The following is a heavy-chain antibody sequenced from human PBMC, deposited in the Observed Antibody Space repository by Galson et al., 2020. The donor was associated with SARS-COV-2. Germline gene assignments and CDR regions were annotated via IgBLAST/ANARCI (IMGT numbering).Heavy chain of an antibody. CDR1: GGSFSGHY. V-gene: IGHV4-34*01. CDR2: INHSGSP. CDR3: ARGSLRVSGREVYDILTGYFDARSRGAYNWVDP. D-gene: IGHD3-9*01. J-gene: IGHJ5*02. Sequence: SETLSLTCAVYGGSFSGHYWAWIRQPPGKGLEWIGEINHSGSPNYNPSLKSRVTLSVDMSKNQFSLMVTSMTAADTAVYYCARGSLRVSGREVYDILTGYFDARSRGAYNWVDPWGQGTLVTVSS.